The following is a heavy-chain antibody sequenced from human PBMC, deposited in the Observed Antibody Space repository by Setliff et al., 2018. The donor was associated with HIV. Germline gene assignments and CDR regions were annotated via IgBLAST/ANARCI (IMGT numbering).Heavy chain of an antibody. CDR1: GDSISTSNSY. V-gene: IGHV4-39*01. J-gene: IGHJ3*02. CDR2: LYYGGST. CDR3: ARHQEIPTVIGAFDI. Sequence: SETLSLTCTVSGDSISTSNSYWGWVRQPPGKGLGWIGSLYYGGSTYYNPSLKSRVTISVDTSKNHFSLKLSSVTAADTAVYYCARHQEIPTVIGAFDIWGQGTVVTVSS. D-gene: IGHD3-16*02.